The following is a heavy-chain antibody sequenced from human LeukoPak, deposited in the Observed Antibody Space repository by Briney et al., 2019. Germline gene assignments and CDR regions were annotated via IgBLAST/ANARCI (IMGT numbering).Heavy chain of an antibody. CDR2: ISGSGGST. CDR1: GFTFSSYA. V-gene: IGHV3-23*01. CDR3: AKVVYDYVWGSYRYSYFDY. D-gene: IGHD3-16*02. J-gene: IGHJ4*02. Sequence: AGGSLRLSCAASGFTFSSYAMSWVRQAPGKGLEWVSAISGSGGSTYYADSVKGRFTISRDNSKNTLYLQMNSLRAEDTAVYYCAKVVYDYVWGSYRYSYFDYWGQGTLVTVSS.